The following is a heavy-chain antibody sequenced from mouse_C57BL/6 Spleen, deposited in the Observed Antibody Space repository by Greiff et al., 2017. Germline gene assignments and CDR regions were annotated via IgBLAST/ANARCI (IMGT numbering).Heavy chain of an antibody. CDR1: GYAFSSSW. V-gene: IGHV1-82*01. J-gene: IGHJ2*01. Sequence: VQLQESGPELVKPGASVKISCKASGYAFSSSWMNWVKQRPGKGLEWIGRIYPGDGDTNYNGTFKGKATLTADKSSSTAYMQLSSLTSEDSAVYFCARRGCSYGLYDYWGQGTTLTVSS. CDR2: IYPGDGDT. CDR3: ARRGCSYGLYDY. D-gene: IGHD1-1*01.